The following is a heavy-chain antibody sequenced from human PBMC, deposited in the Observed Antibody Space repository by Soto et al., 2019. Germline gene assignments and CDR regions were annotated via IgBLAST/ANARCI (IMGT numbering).Heavy chain of an antibody. CDR2: ISYDGSNK. CDR1: GFTFSSYA. CDR3: AKAIEMAIIVGYFDY. J-gene: IGHJ4*02. Sequence: QVQLVESGGGVFQPGRSLRLSCAASGFTFSSYAMHLVRQAPGKWLERVAVISYDGSNKYYAYSVNGRFTISMDNSKNTLYLQMNSLRAEETAVYYCAKAIEMAIIVGYFDYWGQGRLVIVSS. D-gene: IGHD2-21*01. V-gene: IGHV3-30-3*01.